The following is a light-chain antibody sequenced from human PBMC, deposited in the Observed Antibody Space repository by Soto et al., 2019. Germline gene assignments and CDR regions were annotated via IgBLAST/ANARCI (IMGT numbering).Light chain of an antibody. CDR2: KAS. V-gene: IGKV1-5*03. Sequence: DIQMTQSPSTLSASVGDRVTITCRSSQSISSWLAWYQQKPGKAPKLLIYKASSLESGVPSRFSGSGSGTEFTLTISSLQPEDFATYYCQQYNSYPYTFGQGTKVDIK. CDR3: QQYNSYPYT. J-gene: IGKJ2*01. CDR1: QSISSW.